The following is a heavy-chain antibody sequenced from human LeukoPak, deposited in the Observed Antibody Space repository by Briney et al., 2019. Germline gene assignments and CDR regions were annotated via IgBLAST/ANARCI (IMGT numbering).Heavy chain of an antibody. CDR3: ARQSGTYDYYYYMDV. CDR2: ISSSSSYI. V-gene: IGHV3-21*01. J-gene: IGHJ6*03. Sequence: GGSLRLSCAASGFTFSSYSMNWVRQAPGKGLEWVSSISSSSSYIYYADSVKGRFTISRDNAKNSLYLQMNSLRAEDTAVYYCARQSGTYDYYYYMDVWGKGTTVTISS. CDR1: GFTFSSYS. D-gene: IGHD1-26*01.